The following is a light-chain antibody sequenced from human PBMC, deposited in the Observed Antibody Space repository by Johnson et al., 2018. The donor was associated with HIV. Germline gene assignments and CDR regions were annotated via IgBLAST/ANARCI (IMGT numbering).Light chain of an antibody. CDR1: SSNIGNNY. CDR2: ESN. CDR3: GTWDSSLSAPYI. J-gene: IGLJ1*01. V-gene: IGLV1-51*02. Sequence: QSVLTQPPSMSAAPGQKVTISCSTSSSNIGNNYVSWYQQLPGTAPKLLIYESNKRPSGIPDRFSGPKSGTSATLGITGLQTGDEAEYYCGTWDSSLSAPYIFGTGTRVTVL.